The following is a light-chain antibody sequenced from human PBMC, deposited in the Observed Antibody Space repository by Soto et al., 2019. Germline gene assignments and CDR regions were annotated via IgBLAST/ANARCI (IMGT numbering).Light chain of an antibody. CDR1: QSISSW. CDR3: QQYNSYSLT. J-gene: IGKJ4*01. CDR2: KAS. Sequence: DIQMTQSTSTLSASVGDRVTITCRASQSISSWLAWYHQKPGKAPKLLIYKASSLESGVPSRFSGSGSGTEFTLTISSLQPDDFATYYCQQYNSYSLTFGGGTKVEIK. V-gene: IGKV1-5*03.